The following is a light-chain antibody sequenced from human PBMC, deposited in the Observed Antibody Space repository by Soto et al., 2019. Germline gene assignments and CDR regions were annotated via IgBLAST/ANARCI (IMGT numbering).Light chain of an antibody. J-gene: IGKJ5*01. CDR3: QQYNTWRSIS. Sequence: EIVKTQSPATLSVSPGERVTLSCRASQSVSNKLGWYQHKPGQAPRLLIYDTSTRAAGTPARFTGSGSGTDFTLTISSLQSEDFAVYYCQQYNTWRSISFGQGTRLEI. V-gene: IGKV3-15*01. CDR2: DTS. CDR1: QSVSNK.